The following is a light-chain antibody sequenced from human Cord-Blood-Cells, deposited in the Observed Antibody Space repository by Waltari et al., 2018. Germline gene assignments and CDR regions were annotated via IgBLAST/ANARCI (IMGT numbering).Light chain of an antibody. J-gene: IGKJ4*01. CDR1: QNISTY. CDR3: QQYDNHH. V-gene: IGKV1-33*01. Sequence: DIQMTQSPSSLSASVGYIVTITCQASQNISTYLNWYQQKPWKAPKLLIYDASNLETGVPSRFSGSGSGIDLTFNNSSLQPEDIAQYYCQQYDNHHFGGGTKVEIK. CDR2: DAS.